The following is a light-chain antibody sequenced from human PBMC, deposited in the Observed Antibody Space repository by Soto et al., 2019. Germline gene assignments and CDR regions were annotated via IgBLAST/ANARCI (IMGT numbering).Light chain of an antibody. J-gene: IGLJ1*01. CDR2: GNN. Sequence: QSVLTQPPSVSGAPGQRVTISCTGSSSNIGADYDVHWYQQFPGTAPRLLIYGNNNRPSGVPDRFSGSKSGTSASLAITGLQAEDEADYYCQSYDSSLSGYVFGTGTKVTV. CDR1: SSNIGADYD. V-gene: IGLV1-40*01. CDR3: QSYDSSLSGYV.